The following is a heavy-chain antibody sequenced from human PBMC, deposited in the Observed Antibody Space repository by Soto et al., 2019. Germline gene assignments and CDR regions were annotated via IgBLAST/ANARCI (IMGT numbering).Heavy chain of an antibody. CDR1: GFTFSSYA. J-gene: IGHJ3*02. CDR3: AKDTLQGDAFDI. Sequence: EVQLLESGGGLVQPGGSLRLSCAASGFTFSSYAMSWVRQAPGKGLEWVSAISGSGGSTYYADSVKGRFTISRDNSKNTLYLQMNSLRAKDTAVYYCAKDTLQGDAFDIWGQGTIVTVSS. CDR2: ISGSGGST. V-gene: IGHV3-23*01. D-gene: IGHD2-15*01.